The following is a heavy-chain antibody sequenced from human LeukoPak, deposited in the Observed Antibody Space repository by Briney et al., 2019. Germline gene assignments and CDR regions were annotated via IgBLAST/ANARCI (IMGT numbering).Heavy chain of an antibody. CDR3: ARLRSTDIVATGYAFDI. V-gene: IGHV4-34*01. Sequence: PSETLSLTCAVYGGSFSGYYWSWIRQPPGKGLEWIGEINHSGSTNYNPSLKSRVTISVDTSKNQFSLKLSSVTAADTAVYYCARLRSTDIVATGYAFDIWGQGTMVTVSS. CDR1: GGSFSGYY. CDR2: INHSGST. D-gene: IGHD5-12*01. J-gene: IGHJ3*02.